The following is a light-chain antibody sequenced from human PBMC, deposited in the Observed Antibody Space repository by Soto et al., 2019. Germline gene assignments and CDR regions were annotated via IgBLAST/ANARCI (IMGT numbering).Light chain of an antibody. Sequence: INFKSTQTVLYSSNNRNYLAWYQQKPGQPPKLLIYWASTRESGVPDRFSGSGSGTDFTLTISSLQAEDVAVYYCQQYYSTPLTFGQGTRLEIK. V-gene: IGKV4-1*01. CDR2: WAS. J-gene: IGKJ5*01. CDR3: QQYYSTPLT. CDR1: QTVLYSSNNRNY.